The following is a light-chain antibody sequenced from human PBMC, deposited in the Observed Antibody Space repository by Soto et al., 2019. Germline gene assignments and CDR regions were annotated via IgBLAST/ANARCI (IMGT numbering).Light chain of an antibody. CDR2: GAS. CDR3: EQRSNCSSRT. J-gene: IGKJ5*01. Sequence: TEPPSTLSGSPGERGTLSCRASQSVSSNLAWYQQKPGQAPRILIYGASTRATGIPARFSGSGSGTAFTLTISSRQPEDFAVSYCEQRSNCSSRTFGEGTRLEIK. V-gene: IGKV3-15*01. CDR1: QSVSSN.